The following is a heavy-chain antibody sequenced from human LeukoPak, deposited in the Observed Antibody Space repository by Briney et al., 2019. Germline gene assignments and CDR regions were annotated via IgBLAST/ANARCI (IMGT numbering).Heavy chain of an antibody. CDR1: GDSITSYF. CDR2: IYYSGNS. CDR3: ARAGSWHNANFDY. Sequence: PSETLSLTCPVSGDSITSYFWSWIRQPPGQGLEWIGFIYYSGNSNYHPSLRSRVTMSVDTPKNQFSLNLRSVTAADTAVYYCARAGSWHNANFDYWGQGILVTVSS. D-gene: IGHD6-13*01. J-gene: IGHJ4*02. V-gene: IGHV4-59*01.